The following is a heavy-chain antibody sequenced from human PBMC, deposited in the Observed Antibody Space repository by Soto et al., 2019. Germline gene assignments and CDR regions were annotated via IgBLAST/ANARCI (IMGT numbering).Heavy chain of an antibody. J-gene: IGHJ4*02. CDR1: GFTFSSYA. CDR2: ISGSGGST. V-gene: IGHV3-23*01. Sequence: PGGSLRLSCAASGFTFSSYAMSWVRQAPGKGLEWVSAISGSGGSTYYADSVKGRFTITTDTSTSTGYMDLRSLRSDDTAVYYCARVSGNFWSGYYNLDFWGQGTLVTVSS. CDR3: ARVSGNFWSGYYNLDF. D-gene: IGHD3-3*01.